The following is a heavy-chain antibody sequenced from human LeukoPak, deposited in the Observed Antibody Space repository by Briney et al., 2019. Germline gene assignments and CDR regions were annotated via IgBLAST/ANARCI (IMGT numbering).Heavy chain of an antibody. Sequence: GASVKVSCKASGGTFSSYAISWVRQAPGQGLEWMGGIIPIFGTANYAQKFQGRVTITADESTSTAYMELSSLRSEDTAVYYCARTGYSGYEVDYWGQGTLVTVSS. CDR1: GGTFSSYA. CDR3: ARTGYSGYEVDY. D-gene: IGHD5-12*01. V-gene: IGHV1-69*13. J-gene: IGHJ4*02. CDR2: IIPIFGTA.